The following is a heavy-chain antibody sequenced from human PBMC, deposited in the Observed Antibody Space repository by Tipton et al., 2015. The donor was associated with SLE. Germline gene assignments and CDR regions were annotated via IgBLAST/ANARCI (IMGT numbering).Heavy chain of an antibody. J-gene: IGHJ5*02. Sequence: SLRLSCEASGFILSSNEMNWVRQAPGKGLEWISVIYSHGKTYYADSVKGRFTISRDNSLNMLYLQMNSLTLGDTAMYFCGKTSPFDDWGQGTLVTVSS. CDR3: GKTSPFDD. CDR1: GFILSSNE. CDR2: IYSHGKT. V-gene: IGHV3-53*05.